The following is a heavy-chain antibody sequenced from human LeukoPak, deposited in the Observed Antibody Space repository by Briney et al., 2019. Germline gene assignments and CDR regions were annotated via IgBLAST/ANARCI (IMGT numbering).Heavy chain of an antibody. CDR3: ARDSEYYDILTGYARLFDY. J-gene: IGHJ4*02. CDR1: GGSISSSSYY. Sequence: SETLSLTCTVSGGSISSSSYYWGWIRQPPGKGLEWIGSIYYSGSTYYNPSLKSRVTISVDTSKNQFSLKLSSVTAADTAVYYCARDSEYYDILTGYARLFDYWGQGTLVTVSS. CDR2: IYYSGST. D-gene: IGHD3-9*01. V-gene: IGHV4-39*07.